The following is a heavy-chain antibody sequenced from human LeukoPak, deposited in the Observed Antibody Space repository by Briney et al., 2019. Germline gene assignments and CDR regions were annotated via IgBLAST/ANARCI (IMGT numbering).Heavy chain of an antibody. Sequence: GGSLRLSCAASGFTFSNYAMHWVRQAPGKGLEWVAVISYDGSNKYYADSVKGRFTISRDNSKNTLYLQMNSLRAEDTAVYYCAREGFSRRYYYYYYMDVWGKGTTVTVSS. V-gene: IGHV3-30*04. CDR3: AREGFSRRYYYYYYMDV. J-gene: IGHJ6*03. CDR1: GFTFSNYA. CDR2: ISYDGSNK. D-gene: IGHD6-13*01.